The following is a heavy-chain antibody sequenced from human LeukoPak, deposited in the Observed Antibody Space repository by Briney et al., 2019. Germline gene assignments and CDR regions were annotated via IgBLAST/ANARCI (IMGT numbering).Heavy chain of an antibody. J-gene: IGHJ4*02. Sequence: PGGSLRLSCAASGFIFSSYGMSWIRQAPGKGLEWVSAISGSGGSTYYADSVKGRFTISRDNSKNTLYLQMNSLRAEDTAVYYCARRDAAAGQSFDYWGQGTPVTVSS. CDR2: ISGSGGST. V-gene: IGHV3-23*01. D-gene: IGHD6-13*01. CDR1: GFIFSSYG. CDR3: ARRDAAAGQSFDY.